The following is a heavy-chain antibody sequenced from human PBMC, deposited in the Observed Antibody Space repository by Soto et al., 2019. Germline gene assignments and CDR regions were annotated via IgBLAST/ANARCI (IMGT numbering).Heavy chain of an antibody. Sequence: LRLSCAASGFTFSSYAMHWVRQAPGKGLEWVAVISYDGSNKYYADSVKGRFTISRDNSKNTLHLQMNSLRAEDTAVYYCARAQNQRYFDYWGQGTLVTVSS. CDR1: GFTFSSYA. D-gene: IGHD2-2*01. CDR3: ARAQNQRYFDY. J-gene: IGHJ4*02. V-gene: IGHV3-30-3*01. CDR2: ISYDGSNK.